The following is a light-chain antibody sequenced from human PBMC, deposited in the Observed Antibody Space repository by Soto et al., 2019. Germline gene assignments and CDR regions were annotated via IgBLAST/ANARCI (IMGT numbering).Light chain of an antibody. Sequence: DVQMAQSPSSLSASVGDGVPITCRASQTIMTYLNWYQLKPGKPPRLLIYAASSLQSGVPSRFTGSGSGTDFTLTISSLQPEDFETYSCQQSYNPPQTFGQGTKVDIK. CDR2: AAS. J-gene: IGKJ1*01. CDR3: QQSYNPPQT. CDR1: QTIMTY. V-gene: IGKV1-39*01.